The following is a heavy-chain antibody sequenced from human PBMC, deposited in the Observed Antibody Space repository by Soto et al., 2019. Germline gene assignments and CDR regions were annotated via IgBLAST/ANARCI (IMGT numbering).Heavy chain of an antibody. CDR2: VHDSGTT. J-gene: IGHJ5*02. V-gene: IGHV4-59*08. Sequence: QVHLQESGPGLVKPSETLSLTCTVSGGSMKNFYWSWIRQPPGKRLEWVEYVHDSGTTNYNPSLMSRVTKSLDTSKKKVSLRLTSGTAADTAVYYCARHFPGGAGADCDPWGQGTLVTVSS. CDR3: ARHFPGGAGADCDP. D-gene: IGHD2-21*02. CDR1: GGSMKNFY.